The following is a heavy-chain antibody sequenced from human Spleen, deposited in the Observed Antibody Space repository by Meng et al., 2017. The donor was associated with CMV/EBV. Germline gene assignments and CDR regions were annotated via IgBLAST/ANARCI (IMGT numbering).Heavy chain of an antibody. CDR3: AREASITGTWWFDP. J-gene: IGHJ5*02. Sequence: SETLSLTCTVSGGSISSSSYYWGWIRQPPGKGLEWIASIFYSGSTYYNPSLKSRVTISVDTSKSQFSLKMRSVTAADTAVYYCAREASITGTWWFDPWGQGTLVTVSS. V-gene: IGHV4-39*07. CDR2: IFYSGST. CDR1: GGSISSSSYY. D-gene: IGHD1-7*01.